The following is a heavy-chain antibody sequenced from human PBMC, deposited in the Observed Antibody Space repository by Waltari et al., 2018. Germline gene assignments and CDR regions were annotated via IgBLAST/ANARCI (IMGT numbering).Heavy chain of an antibody. CDR2: IWYEGSNK. CDR3: ARDSSSWYNRVYYYYGMDV. CDR1: GFTFSSYG. D-gene: IGHD6-13*01. J-gene: IGHJ6*02. Sequence: QVQLVESGGGVVQPGRSLRLSCAASGFTFSSYGMHWVRQAPGKGLEWVAVIWYEGSNKYYADSVKGRFTISRDNSKNTLYLQMNSLRAEDTAVYYCARDSSSWYNRVYYYYGMDVWGQGTTVTVSS. V-gene: IGHV3-33*01.